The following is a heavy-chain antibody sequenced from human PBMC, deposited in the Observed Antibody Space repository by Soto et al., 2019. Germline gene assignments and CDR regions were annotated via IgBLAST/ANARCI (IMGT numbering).Heavy chain of an antibody. CDR3: VRVISGYCSGGSCYDIYYYYYYMDV. D-gene: IGHD2-15*01. J-gene: IGHJ6*03. V-gene: IGHV3-11*01. CDR2: ISSSGSTI. CDR1: GFTFSDYY. Sequence: GGSLRLSCAASGFTFSDYYMSWIRQAPGKGLEWVSYISSSGSTIYYADSVKGRFTISRDNAKNSLYLQMNSLRAEDTAVYYCVRVISGYCSGGSCYDIYYYYYYMDVWGKGTTVTVSS.